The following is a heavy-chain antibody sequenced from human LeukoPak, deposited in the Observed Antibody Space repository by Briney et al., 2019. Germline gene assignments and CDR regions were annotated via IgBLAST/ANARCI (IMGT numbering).Heavy chain of an antibody. Sequence: GGSLRLSCAASRFSFSTYPMGWVRQAPGKGLEWVSGISASGDGTFHAAPVKGRFTISRDNSKNTLYLQMNSLRAEDPPVHSCERAGYSSSWPFAYWGQGTLVTVSS. CDR3: ERAGYSSSWPFAY. D-gene: IGHD6-13*01. CDR1: RFSFSTYP. V-gene: IGHV3-23*01. CDR2: ISASGDGT. J-gene: IGHJ4*02.